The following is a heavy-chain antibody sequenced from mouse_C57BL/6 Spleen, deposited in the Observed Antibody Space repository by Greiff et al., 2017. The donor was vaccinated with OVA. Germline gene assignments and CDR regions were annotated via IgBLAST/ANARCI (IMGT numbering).Heavy chain of an antibody. Sequence: VQLQQSGPELVKPGASVKISCKASGYTFTDYYMNWVKQSHGKSLEWIGDINPNNGGTSYNQKFKGKATLTVDKSSSTAYMELRSLTSEDSAVYYCARYDYGGYYFDYWGQGTTLTVSS. V-gene: IGHV1-26*01. J-gene: IGHJ2*01. CDR3: ARYDYGGYYFDY. D-gene: IGHD2-4*01. CDR2: INPNNGGT. CDR1: GYTFTDYY.